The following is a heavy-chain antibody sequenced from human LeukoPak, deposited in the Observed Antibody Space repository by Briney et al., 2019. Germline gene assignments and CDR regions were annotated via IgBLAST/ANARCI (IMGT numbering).Heavy chain of an antibody. J-gene: IGHJ4*02. Sequence: PGRSLRLSCAASGFTFSSYAMHWVRQAPGKGLEWVAVISYDGSNKYYADSVKGRFTISRDNSKNTLYLQMNSLRAEDTAVYYFARDGTSILTGYFDYWGQGTLVTVSS. D-gene: IGHD3-9*01. CDR1: GFTFSSYA. V-gene: IGHV3-30*04. CDR2: ISYDGSNK. CDR3: ARDGTSILTGYFDY.